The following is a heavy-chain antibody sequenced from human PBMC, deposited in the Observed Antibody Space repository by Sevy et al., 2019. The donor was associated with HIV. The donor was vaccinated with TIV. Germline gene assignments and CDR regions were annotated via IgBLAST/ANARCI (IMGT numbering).Heavy chain of an antibody. CDR1: GFTFSSYC. D-gene: IGHD1-1*01. Sequence: GGSLRLSCATSGFTFSSYCFHWVRQAPGKGLEWVTGVNSDGSNTNYADSVKGRFTISRDCAKDTLCLQMNALRAEDTAVYFCVAANSWDDHWGQGTLVTVSS. CDR3: VAANSWDDH. CDR2: VNSDGSNT. V-gene: IGHV3-74*01. J-gene: IGHJ4*02.